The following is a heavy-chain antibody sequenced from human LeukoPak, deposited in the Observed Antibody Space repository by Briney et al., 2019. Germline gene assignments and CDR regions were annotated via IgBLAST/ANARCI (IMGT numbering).Heavy chain of an antibody. CDR2: MNSNSGNT. D-gene: IGHD1-26*01. CDR3: ARGVLGGATRLDP. V-gene: IGHV1-8*03. J-gene: IGHJ5*02. Sequence: GASVKVSCKASGYTFTSYDINWVRQATGQGLAWMGWMNSNSGNTVYAQKFQGRVTIIRNTSISTAYMELSSLRSEDTAVYYCARGVLGGATRLDPWGQGTLVTVSS. CDR1: GYTFTSYD.